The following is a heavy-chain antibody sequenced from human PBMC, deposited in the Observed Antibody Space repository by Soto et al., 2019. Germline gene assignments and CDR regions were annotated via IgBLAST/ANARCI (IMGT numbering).Heavy chain of an antibody. Sequence: EVQLVESEGGLVKPGESLRVSCAASGFTFSYYSLHWVRQAPGKGLEWVSSISGSSTYIYYADRVKGRFTISRDNAKNSLYLRMDSLRAEDTAVYYCARGDGTGLYNSGWSPRYWGQGTLVTVSS. J-gene: IGHJ4*02. CDR2: ISGSSTYI. CDR1: GFTFSYYS. CDR3: ARGDGTGLYNSGWSPRY. D-gene: IGHD6-19*01. V-gene: IGHV3-21*04.